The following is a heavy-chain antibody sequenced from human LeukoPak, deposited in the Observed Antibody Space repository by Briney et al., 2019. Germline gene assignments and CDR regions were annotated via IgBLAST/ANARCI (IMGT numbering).Heavy chain of an antibody. Sequence: HPGGSLRLSCAASGFTFSNYGMHWVRQAPGKGLEWVAVISYDGSNEYYADSVKGRLTISRDNSKKKVFLQMNSLRADDTAVYHCAKAGWYSAKTYATYDDAYDIWGQGTMVTVSS. D-gene: IGHD1-26*01. CDR3: AKAGWYSAKTYATYDDAYDI. CDR1: GFTFSNYG. CDR2: ISYDGSNE. J-gene: IGHJ3*02. V-gene: IGHV3-30*18.